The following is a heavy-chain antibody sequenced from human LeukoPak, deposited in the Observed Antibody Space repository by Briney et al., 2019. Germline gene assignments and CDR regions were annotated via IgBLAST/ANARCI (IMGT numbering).Heavy chain of an antibody. Sequence: TLSLTCAVSGGSISSGGYSWSWIRQPPGKGLEWIGYIYHSGSTYYNPSLKSRVTISVDRSKNQFSLKLSSVTAADTAAYYCARFKGYYYDSSGYLMGGYYFDYWGQGTLVTVSS. CDR2: IYHSGST. D-gene: IGHD3-22*01. CDR3: ARFKGYYYDSSGYLMGGYYFDY. CDR1: GGSISSGGYS. V-gene: IGHV4-30-2*01. J-gene: IGHJ4*02.